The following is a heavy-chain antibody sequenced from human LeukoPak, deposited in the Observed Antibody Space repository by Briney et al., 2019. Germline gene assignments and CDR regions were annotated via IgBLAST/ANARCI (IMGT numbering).Heavy chain of an antibody. CDR1: GFNFKTYT. CDR2: ITAGDGAT. J-gene: IGHJ4*02. CDR3: ARDRSTDAISEF. Sequence: GGSLRLSCAASGFNFKTYTLTWVRQAPGKRPEWLSSITAGDGATYYADSVRGRFTISGDYSRNTVYLHLSGLRAEDTAVYYCARDRSTDAISEFWGQGTLVAVSS. V-gene: IGHV3-23*01. D-gene: IGHD1-1*01.